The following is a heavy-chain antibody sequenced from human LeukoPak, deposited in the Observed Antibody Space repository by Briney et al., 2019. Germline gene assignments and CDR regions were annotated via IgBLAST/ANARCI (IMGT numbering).Heavy chain of an antibody. Sequence: PGGSLRLSCAASGFTFSTYAMTWVRQAPGKGLEWVSLISRGDDVTYYADSEKGRFTISRDSSKNTLYLQMHSLRAEDTAVYYCAARPGEVAVPYDYWGQGTLVTVSS. CDR1: GFTFSTYA. J-gene: IGHJ4*02. D-gene: IGHD2-15*01. CDR2: ISRGDDVT. V-gene: IGHV3-23*01. CDR3: AARPGEVAVPYDY.